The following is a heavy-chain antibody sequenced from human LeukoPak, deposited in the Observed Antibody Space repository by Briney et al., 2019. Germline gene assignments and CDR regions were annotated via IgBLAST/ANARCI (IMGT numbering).Heavy chain of an antibody. J-gene: IGHJ5*02. Sequence: GGSLRLSCAASGFTFSSFWMSWVRQAPGKGLEWVANIKLDGSEKHYVDSVKGRFTISRDNAKNSLYLQMNGLRAEDTAVYYCARVRFLEWLLSSRGHNWFDPWGQGTLVTVSS. CDR2: IKLDGSEK. CDR3: ARVRFLEWLLSSRGHNWFDP. V-gene: IGHV3-7*01. CDR1: GFTFSSFW. D-gene: IGHD3-3*01.